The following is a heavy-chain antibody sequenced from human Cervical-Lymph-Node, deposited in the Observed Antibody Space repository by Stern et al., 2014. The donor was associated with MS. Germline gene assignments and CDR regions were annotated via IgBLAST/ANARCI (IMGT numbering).Heavy chain of an antibody. CDR3: ARPHSPGWSYYFDF. CDR2: ILPGASDT. J-gene: IGHJ4*02. V-gene: IGHV5-51*01. D-gene: IGHD6-19*01. CDR1: GYTFTDYW. Sequence: EVHLVESGAEVRKPGQSLTISCNISGYTFTDYWIAWVRQMPGQGLEWMGAILPGASDTRYSPSFQGHVTISVDTSINTAYLQWSDLRASDTAMYYCARPHSPGWSYYFDFWGQGTLVAVSS.